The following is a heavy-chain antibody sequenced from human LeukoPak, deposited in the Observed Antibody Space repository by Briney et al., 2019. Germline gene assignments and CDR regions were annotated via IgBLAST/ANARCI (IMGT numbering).Heavy chain of an antibody. D-gene: IGHD6-13*01. V-gene: IGHV3-20*04. CDR2: INWNGGST. CDR1: GFTFDNYG. CDR3: ARASVIAAAGTFDY. Sequence: EGSLRLSCAASGFTFDNYGMSWVRQAPGKGLEWVSGINWNGGSTGYADSVKGRFTISRDNAKNSLYLQMNSLRAEDTALYYCARASVIAAAGTFDYWGQGTLVTVSS. J-gene: IGHJ4*02.